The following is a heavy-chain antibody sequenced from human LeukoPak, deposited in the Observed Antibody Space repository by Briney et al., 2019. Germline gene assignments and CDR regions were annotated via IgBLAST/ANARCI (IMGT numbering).Heavy chain of an antibody. CDR3: ARMGGYCSSTSCYTGAFDI. J-gene: IGHJ3*02. D-gene: IGHD2-2*02. CDR1: GGTFSSYA. CDR2: IIPVFGTA. Sequence: GASVKVSCKASGGTFSSYAISWVRQAPGQGLEWMGGIIPVFGTANYAQKFQGRVTITTDESTSTAYMELSSLRSEDTAVYYCARMGGYCSSTSCYTGAFDIWGQGTMVTVSS. V-gene: IGHV1-69*05.